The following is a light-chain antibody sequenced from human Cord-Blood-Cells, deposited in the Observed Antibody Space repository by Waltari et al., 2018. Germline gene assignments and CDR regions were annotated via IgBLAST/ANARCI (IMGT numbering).Light chain of an antibody. CDR2: GES. CDR3: QQYGSSPQT. J-gene: IGKJ1*01. Sequence: EIVLTQSPGTLSLSPGERATLSCRASQSVSISYLAWYQQKPGQAPRLLSYGESSRATGIPDRFSGSESGTDFTLTISRLEPEDFAVYYCQQYGSSPQTFGQGTKVEIK. V-gene: IGKV3-20*01. CDR1: QSVSISY.